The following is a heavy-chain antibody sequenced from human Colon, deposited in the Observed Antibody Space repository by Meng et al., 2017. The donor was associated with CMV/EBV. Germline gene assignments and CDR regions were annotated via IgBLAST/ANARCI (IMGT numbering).Heavy chain of an antibody. J-gene: IGHJ6*02. V-gene: IGHV1-8*02. Sequence: ASVKVSCKASGYTFTNYDINWVRQAAGQGLEWMGWMNVNSGNTGYAQKFQGRVSITRNTTITTAYMELSSLTSEDTAVYYCARGHYDFWSGHSYSYGMDVWGQGTTVTVSS. D-gene: IGHD3-3*01. CDR1: GYTFTNYD. CDR2: MNVNSGNT. CDR3: ARGHYDFWSGHSYSYGMDV.